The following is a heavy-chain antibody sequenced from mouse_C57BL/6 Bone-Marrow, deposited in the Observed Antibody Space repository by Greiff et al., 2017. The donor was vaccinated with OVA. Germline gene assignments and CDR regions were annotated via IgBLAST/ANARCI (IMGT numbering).Heavy chain of an antibody. CDR2: IDPENGDT. D-gene: IGHD2-2*01. V-gene: IGHV14-4*01. CDR1: GFNIKDDY. Sequence: EVKLVESGAELVRPGASVKLSCTASGFNIKDDYMHWVKQRPEQGLEWIGWIDPENGDTEYASKFQGKATITADTSSNTAYLQLSSLTSEDTAVYYCTSMVTIDYWGQGTTLTVSS. J-gene: IGHJ2*01. CDR3: TSMVTIDY.